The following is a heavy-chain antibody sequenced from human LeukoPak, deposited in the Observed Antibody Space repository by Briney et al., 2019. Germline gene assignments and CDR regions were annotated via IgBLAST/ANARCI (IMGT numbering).Heavy chain of an antibody. CDR1: GLSFTSFA. CDR3: ARASWVSSADAVR. D-gene: IGHD3-16*01. V-gene: IGHV3-23*01. Sequence: GGSLRLSCAASGLSFTSFAMCWVRQAPARGPEWVSSLRGDGETFYVDSVRGRFTLSRDDSRNTVYLQLNNLRVEDTAIYYCARASWVSSADAVRWGQGTQVTVSS. CDR2: LRGDGET. J-gene: IGHJ4*02.